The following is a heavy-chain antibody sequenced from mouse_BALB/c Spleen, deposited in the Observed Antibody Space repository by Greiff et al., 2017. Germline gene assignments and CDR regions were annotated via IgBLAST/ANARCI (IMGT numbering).Heavy chain of an antibody. CDR2: ISSGGST. CDR3: ARDHYYYGSSSYAMDY. CDR1: GFTFSSYA. D-gene: IGHD1-1*01. J-gene: IGHJ4*01. Sequence: EVQVVESGGGLVKPGGSLKLSCAASGFTFSSYAMSWVRQTPEKRLEWVASISSGGSTYYPDSVKGRFTISRDNARNILYLQMSSLRSEDTAMYYCARDHYYYGSSSYAMDYWGQGTSVTVSS. V-gene: IGHV5-6-5*01.